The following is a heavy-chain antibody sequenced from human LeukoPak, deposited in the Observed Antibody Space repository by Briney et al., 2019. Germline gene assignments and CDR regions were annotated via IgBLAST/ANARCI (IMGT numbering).Heavy chain of an antibody. J-gene: IGHJ4*02. D-gene: IGHD6-19*01. Sequence: PGGSLRLSCAASGFTFSSYAMHWVRQAPGKGLEWVAVISYDGSNKYYADSVKGRFTISRDNSKNTLYLQMNSLRAEDTAVYYCAMAGTNAPHWGQGTLVTVSS. V-gene: IGHV3-30-3*01. CDR3: AMAGTNAPH. CDR1: GFTFSSYA. CDR2: ISYDGSNK.